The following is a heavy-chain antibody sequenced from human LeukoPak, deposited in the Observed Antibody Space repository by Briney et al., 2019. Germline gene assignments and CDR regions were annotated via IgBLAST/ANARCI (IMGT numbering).Heavy chain of an antibody. J-gene: IGHJ4*02. V-gene: IGHV4-38-2*02. D-gene: IGHD1-26*01. CDR2: IYHSGST. CDR3: ARDPSELALGENSIFDY. Sequence: SETLSLTCTVSGYSISSGYYWGWIRQPPGKGLEWIGSIYHSGSTYYNPSLKSRVTISVDTSKNQFSLKLSSVTAADTAVYYCARDPSELALGENSIFDYWGQGTLVTVSS. CDR1: GYSISSGYY.